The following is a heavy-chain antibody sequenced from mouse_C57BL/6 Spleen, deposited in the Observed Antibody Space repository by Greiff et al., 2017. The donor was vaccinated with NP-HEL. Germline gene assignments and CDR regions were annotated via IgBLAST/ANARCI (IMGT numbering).Heavy chain of an antibody. CDR1: GYTFTSYW. J-gene: IGHJ4*01. D-gene: IGHD2-4*01. V-gene: IGHV1-72*01. CDR2: IDPNSGGT. CDR3: AILYDYDGGYAMDY. Sequence: QVQLQQPGAELVKPGASVKLSCKASGYTFTSYWMHWVKQRPGRGLEWIGRIDPNSGGTKYNEKFKSKATLTVDKPSSTAYMQRSSLTSEDAAVYYCAILYDYDGGYAMDYWGQGTSVTVSS.